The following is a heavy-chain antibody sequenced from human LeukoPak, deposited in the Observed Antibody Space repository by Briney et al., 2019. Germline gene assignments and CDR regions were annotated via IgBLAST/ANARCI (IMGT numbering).Heavy chain of an antibody. CDR2: IWYDGSNK. CDR1: GFTFSSYG. CDR3: ARDQGPDGVYYFDY. Sequence: PGGSLRLSCAASGFTFSSYGMHWVRQAPGKGLEWVAVIWYDGSNKYYADSVKGRFTISRDNSKNTLYLQMNSLRAEDTAVYYCARDQGPDGVYYFDYWGQGTLVTVSS. J-gene: IGHJ4*02. V-gene: IGHV3-33*01. D-gene: IGHD4-17*01.